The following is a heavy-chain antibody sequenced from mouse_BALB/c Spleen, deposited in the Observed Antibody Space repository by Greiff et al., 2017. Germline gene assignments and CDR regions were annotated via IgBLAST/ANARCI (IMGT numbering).Heavy chain of an antibody. D-gene: IGHD2-1*01. CDR1: GYAFSSYW. Sequence: VKLMESGAELVRPGSSVKISCKASGYAFSSYWMNWVKQRPGQGLEWIGQIYPGDGDTNYNGKFKGKATLTADKSSSTAYMQLSSLTSEDSAVYFCARGGNYRAMDYWGQGTSVTVSS. J-gene: IGHJ4*01. CDR3: ARGGNYRAMDY. V-gene: IGHV1-80*01. CDR2: IYPGDGDT.